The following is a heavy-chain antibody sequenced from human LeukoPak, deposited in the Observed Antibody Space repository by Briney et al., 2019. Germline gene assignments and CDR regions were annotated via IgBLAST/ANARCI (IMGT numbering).Heavy chain of an antibody. CDR1: GFTFSDSA. CDR3: SSLKGGNDCSGGSCYDY. Sequence: PGGSLKLSCAASGFTFSDSAVHWVRQASGKGLEWVGRISNKANTYATSYAASVKGRFTISNDDSTNTAYLQMNSLKDEDTAVYYRSSLKGGNDCSGGSCYDYGRQRTLDTVSS. D-gene: IGHD2-15*01. J-gene: IGHJ4*02. CDR2: ISNKANTYAT. V-gene: IGHV3-73*01.